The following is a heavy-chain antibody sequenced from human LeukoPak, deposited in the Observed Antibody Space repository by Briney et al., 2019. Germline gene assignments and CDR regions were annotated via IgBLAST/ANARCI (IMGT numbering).Heavy chain of an antibody. J-gene: IGHJ5*02. CDR3: ARWGYDSSGYWFDP. V-gene: IGHV4-34*01. CDR2: INHSGST. D-gene: IGHD3-22*01. Sequence: PSETLSLTCAVYGGSFSGYYWSWIRQPPGKGLEWIGEINHSGSTNYNPSLKSRVTISVDTSKNRFSLKLTSVTAADSAVYYCARWGYDSSGYWFDPWGQGTLVTVSS. CDR1: GGSFSGYY.